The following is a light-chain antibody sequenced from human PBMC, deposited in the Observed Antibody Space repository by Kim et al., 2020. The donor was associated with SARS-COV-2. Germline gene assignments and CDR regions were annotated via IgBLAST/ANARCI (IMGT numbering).Light chain of an antibody. J-gene: IGLJ1*01. CDR3: QVWDSDTDHRV. Sequence: PGRTATITCGGNTINTKTVHWYQQRPGQVPILVIYYDRDRPSGIPERFSGSNSGDTATLTITRVEAGDEADYYCQVWDSDTDHRVFGPGTKVTVL. CDR2: YDR. CDR1: TINTKT. V-gene: IGLV3-21*04.